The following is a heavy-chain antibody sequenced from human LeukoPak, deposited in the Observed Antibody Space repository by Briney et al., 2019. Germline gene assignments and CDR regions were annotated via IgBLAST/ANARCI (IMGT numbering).Heavy chain of an antibody. J-gene: IGHJ6*03. V-gene: IGHV4-34*01. CDR2: INHSGST. CDR3: ARGSTPYYYDSSGYYPTYYYYYMDV. Sequence: SSETLSLXCAVYGGSFSGYYWSWIRQPPGKGLELIGEINHSGSTNYNPSLKSRVTISVDTSKNQFSLKLSSVTAADTAVYYCARGSTPYYYDSSGYYPTYYYYYMDVWGKGTTVTVSS. D-gene: IGHD3-22*01. CDR1: GGSFSGYY.